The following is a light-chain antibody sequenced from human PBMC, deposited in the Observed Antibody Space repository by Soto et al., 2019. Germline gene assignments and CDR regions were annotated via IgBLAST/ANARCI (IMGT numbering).Light chain of an antibody. V-gene: IGKV1-5*01. Sequence: DIQMTQSPPTLSASVGDRVTITCRASQSIRHYLAWYQQMPGKAPKLLIYGASTLQSGVPSRFSGSGSGTEFTLTISSLQPDDFGTYFCQHHNSYPQTFGQGLKVDIE. CDR1: QSIRHY. CDR2: GAS. J-gene: IGKJ1*01. CDR3: QHHNSYPQT.